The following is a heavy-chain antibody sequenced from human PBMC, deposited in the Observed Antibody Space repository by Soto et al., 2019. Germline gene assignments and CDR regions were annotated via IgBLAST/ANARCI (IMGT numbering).Heavy chain of an antibody. J-gene: IGHJ2*01. D-gene: IGHD2-15*01. V-gene: IGHV4-34*01. CDR2: INHSGST. Sequence: PSETLSLTCAVYGGSFSGYYWSWIRQPPGKGLEWIGEINHSGSTNYNPSLKSRVTISVDTSKNQFSLKLSSVTAADTAVYYCARLGDVVVVAATGWYFDLWGRGTLVTVSS. CDR1: GGSFSGYY. CDR3: ARLGDVVVVAATGWYFDL.